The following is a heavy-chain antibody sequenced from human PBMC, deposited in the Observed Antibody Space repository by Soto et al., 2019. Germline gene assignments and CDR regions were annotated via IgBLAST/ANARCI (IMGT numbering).Heavy chain of an antibody. V-gene: IGHV3-74*01. Sequence: PGGSLRLSCTVSGFTFSSYWMHWVRQGPGKGLVWVSRIKSDGSFTSYADSVKGRFTISRDNAKNTLYLQMNSLRVDDMAVYYCARDAPYSSGRSLDYWGQGSLVTVSS. CDR1: GFTFSSYW. CDR3: ARDAPYSSGRSLDY. J-gene: IGHJ4*02. D-gene: IGHD6-19*01. CDR2: IKSDGSFT.